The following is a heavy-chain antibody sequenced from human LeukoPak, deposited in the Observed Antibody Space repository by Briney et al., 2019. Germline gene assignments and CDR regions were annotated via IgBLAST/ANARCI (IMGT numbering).Heavy chain of an antibody. V-gene: IGHV3-30-3*01. J-gene: IGHJ3*02. CDR1: GFTFSSYA. Sequence: GSLRLSCAASGFTFSSYAMHWVRQAPGKGLEWVAVISYDGSNKYYADSVKGRFTISRDNSKNMLYLQMNSLRAEDTAVYYCARDRRFRGSSWYCAFDIWGQGTMVTVSS. D-gene: IGHD6-13*01. CDR2: ISYDGSNK. CDR3: ARDRRFRGSSWYCAFDI.